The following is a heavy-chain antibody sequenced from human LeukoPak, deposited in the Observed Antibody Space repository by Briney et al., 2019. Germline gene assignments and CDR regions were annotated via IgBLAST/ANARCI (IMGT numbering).Heavy chain of an antibody. CDR3: ARVFTGGYYFDY. J-gene: IGHJ4*02. V-gene: IGHV3-48*03. CDR1: GFTFSSYE. Sequence: PGGSLRLSCAASGFTFSSYEMNWVRQAPGKGLEGVSYISSSGSTIYYADSVKGRFTISRDNAKTSLYLQMNSLRAEDTAVYYCARVFTGGYYFDYWGQGTLVTVSS. D-gene: IGHD3-16*01. CDR2: ISSSGSTI.